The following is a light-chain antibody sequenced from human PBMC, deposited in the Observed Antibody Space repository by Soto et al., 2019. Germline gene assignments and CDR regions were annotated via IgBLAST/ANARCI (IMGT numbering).Light chain of an antibody. CDR3: AAWDDSLNGYV. J-gene: IGLJ1*01. CDR2: SVS. CDR1: SSDVGGHNF. V-gene: IGLV2-14*01. Sequence: HSVLTQPASVSGSPGQSITISCTGTSSDVGGHNFVSWYQHHPGKAPKLMIFSVSNRPSGVPDRFSGSKSGTSASLAISGLQSEDEADYYCAAWDDSLNGYVFGTGTKVTVL.